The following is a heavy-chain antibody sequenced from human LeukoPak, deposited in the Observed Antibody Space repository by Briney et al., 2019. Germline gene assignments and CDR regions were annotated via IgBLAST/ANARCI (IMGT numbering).Heavy chain of an antibody. CDR3: ARQYSGLFDP. CDR2: ISHTGIT. Sequence: PSETLSLTCTVSGGSITSYYWSWIRQPPGKGLEWMGYISHTGITKCNPSLKSRVTISVDTSKNQLSLHLSSVTAADTAVYSCARQYSGLFDPWGQGTLVTVSS. D-gene: IGHD5-12*01. V-gene: IGHV4-59*01. CDR1: GGSITSYY. J-gene: IGHJ5*02.